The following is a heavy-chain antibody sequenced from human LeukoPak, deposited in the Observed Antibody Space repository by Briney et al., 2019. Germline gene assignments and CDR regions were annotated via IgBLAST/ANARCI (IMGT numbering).Heavy chain of an antibody. J-gene: IGHJ5*02. D-gene: IGHD6-19*01. V-gene: IGHV4-59*01. CDR1: GGSISSYY. Sequence: SETLSLTCTVSGGSISSYYWSWIRQPPGKGLEWIGYIYYSGSTNYNPSLKSRVNISVDTSKNQFSLKLSSVTAADTAVYYCARDMSPSRYSSGWYAWGQGTLVTVSS. CDR2: IYYSGST. CDR3: ARDMSPSRYSSGWYA.